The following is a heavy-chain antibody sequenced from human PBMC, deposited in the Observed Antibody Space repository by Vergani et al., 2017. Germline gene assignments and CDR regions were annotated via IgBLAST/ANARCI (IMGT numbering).Heavy chain of an antibody. V-gene: IGHV1-69*08. CDR3: ARDPGFGELFFYYGMDV. CDR1: GGTSRSYT. Sequence: QVQLVQSTAEVKTPGSSVKVSCKASGGTSRSYTISWVRQAPGQGLEWMGRIIPILGIANYAQKFQGRVTITADKSTSTAYMELSSLRSEDTAVYYCARDPGFGELFFYYGMDVWGQGTTVTVSS. D-gene: IGHD3-10*01. J-gene: IGHJ6*02. CDR2: IIPILGIA.